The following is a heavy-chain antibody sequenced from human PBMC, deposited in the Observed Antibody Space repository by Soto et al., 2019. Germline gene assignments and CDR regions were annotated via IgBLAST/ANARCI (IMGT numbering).Heavy chain of an antibody. V-gene: IGHV4-31*09. D-gene: IGHD1-1*01. J-gene: IGHJ4*02. Sequence: PSETLSLTCTVSGGSISSGGYYWSWIRQHPGKGLEWIGYIYYSGSTYYNPSLKGRVTISLHKSENQFSLNLTSVTAADTAVYYCARRTLSLDYWGRGTLVTVSS. CDR2: IYYSGST. CDR3: ARRTLSLDY. CDR1: GGSISSGGYY.